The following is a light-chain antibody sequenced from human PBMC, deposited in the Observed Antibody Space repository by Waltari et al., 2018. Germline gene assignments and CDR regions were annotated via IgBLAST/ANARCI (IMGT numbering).Light chain of an antibody. CDR2: DVS. CDR1: SSDVGGYNY. V-gene: IGLV2-14*01. Sequence: QSALTQPASVSGSPGQSITISCTGSSSDVGGYNYVSWYQQHPGKAPKVLIYDVSKWPSGVSNRFSGSKSGNTASLTISGLQAEDEAGYYCTSYASIGTYVFGTGTKVTVL. J-gene: IGLJ1*01. CDR3: TSYASIGTYV.